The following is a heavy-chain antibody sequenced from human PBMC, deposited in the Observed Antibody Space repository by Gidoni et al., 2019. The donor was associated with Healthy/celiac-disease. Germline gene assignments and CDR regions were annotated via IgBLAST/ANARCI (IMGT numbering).Heavy chain of an antibody. CDR2: IKSKTDGGTT. Sequence: EVQLVESGGGLVKPGGSLRLSCAASGFTFSNAWMSWVRQAPGKGQEWVGRIKSKTDGGTTDYAAPVKSRFTISRDDSKNTLYLQMNSLKTEDTAVYYCTTYDSSGYPLFDYWGQGTLVTVSS. V-gene: IGHV3-15*01. CDR1: GFTFSNAW. J-gene: IGHJ4*02. D-gene: IGHD3-22*01. CDR3: TTYDSSGYPLFDY.